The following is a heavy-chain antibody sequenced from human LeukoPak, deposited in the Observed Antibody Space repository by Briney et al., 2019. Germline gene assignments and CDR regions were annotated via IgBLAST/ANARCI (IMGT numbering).Heavy chain of an antibody. V-gene: IGHV4-59*01. J-gene: IGHJ4*02. CDR1: GGSISSYY. D-gene: IGHD6-13*01. CDR3: ARVYSSSWYYFDY. Sequence: KASETLSLTCTVSGGSISSYYWSWIRQPPGKGLEWIGYIYYSGSTNYNPSLKSRVTISVDTSKNQFSLKLSSVTAADTAVYYCARVYSSSWYYFDYWGQGTLVTVSS. CDR2: IYYSGST.